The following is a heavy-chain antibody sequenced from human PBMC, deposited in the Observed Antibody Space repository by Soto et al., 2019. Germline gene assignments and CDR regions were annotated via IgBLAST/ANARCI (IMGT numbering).Heavy chain of an antibody. CDR3: ARSRYGDYLADY. D-gene: IGHD4-17*01. J-gene: IGHJ4*02. CDR2: IGSSSTTI. Sequence: GGSLRLSCAASGFTFNYYSMNWVRQAPGKGLEWISYIGSSSTTIYYADSVKGRFTISRDNAKISLYLQMNSLRAEDTAVYYCARSRYGDYLADYWGQGTLVTVSS. CDR1: GFTFNYYS. V-gene: IGHV3-48*01.